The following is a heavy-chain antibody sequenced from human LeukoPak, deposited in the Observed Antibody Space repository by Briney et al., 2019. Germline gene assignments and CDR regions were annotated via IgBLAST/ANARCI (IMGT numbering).Heavy chain of an antibody. D-gene: IGHD6-6*01. CDR1: GGTFSSYA. CDR3: ARGKYTARRYPGYYYYYMDV. J-gene: IGHJ6*03. V-gene: IGHV1-69*05. Sequence: SVKVSCKASGGTFSSYAISWVRQAPGQGLEWMGGIIPIFGTANYAQKFQGRVTITRNTSISTAYMELSSLRSEDTAVYYCARGKYTARRYPGYYYYYMDVWGKGTTVTVSS. CDR2: IIPIFGTA.